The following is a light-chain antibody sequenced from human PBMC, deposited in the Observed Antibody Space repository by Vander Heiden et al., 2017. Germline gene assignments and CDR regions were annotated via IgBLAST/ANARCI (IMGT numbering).Light chain of an antibody. J-gene: IGKJ1*01. CDR3: QQYYSRFRR. V-gene: IGKV4-1*01. Sequence: DIVMTQSPGSLAVSLGERATINCKSSQSVLSSSNNKNYLAWYQQKPGQPPKLLIYWASTRESGVPDRFSGSGSGTDFTLTISSLQAEDVAVYYCQQYYSRFRRFGQGTKVEFK. CDR2: WAS. CDR1: QSVLSSSNNKNY.